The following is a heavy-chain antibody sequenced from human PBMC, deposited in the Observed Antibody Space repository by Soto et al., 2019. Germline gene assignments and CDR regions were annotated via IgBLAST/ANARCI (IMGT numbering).Heavy chain of an antibody. CDR1: GGSISSYY. D-gene: IGHD6-13*01. CDR3: ARAAMGGSSWPFDY. V-gene: IGHV4-59*12. J-gene: IGHJ4*02. CDR2: IYHSGST. Sequence: SETLSLTCTVSGGSISSYYWSWVRKPPGKGLEWIGEIYHSGSTNYNPSLKSRVTISVDKSKNQFSLKLSSVTAADTAVYYCARAAMGGSSWPFDYWGQGTLVTVSS.